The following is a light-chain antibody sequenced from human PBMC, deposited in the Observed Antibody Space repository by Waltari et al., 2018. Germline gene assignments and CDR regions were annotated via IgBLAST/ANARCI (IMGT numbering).Light chain of an antibody. Sequence: QSALSQPPSTSGTPGQKVIISCSGSSTNIGTKTVNLYQQVPGTAPKLLIYSDDQRPSGVPDRFSGSKSGTSASLAISWLQSEDEAEYYCAAWDDNVKGWLFGGGTKLTVL. CDR1: STNIGTKT. V-gene: IGLV1-44*01. CDR2: SDD. CDR3: AAWDDNVKGWL. J-gene: IGLJ3*02.